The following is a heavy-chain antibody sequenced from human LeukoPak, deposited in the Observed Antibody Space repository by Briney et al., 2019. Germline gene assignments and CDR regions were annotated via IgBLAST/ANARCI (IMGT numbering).Heavy chain of an antibody. CDR1: GYTFTSYG. CDR3: ARASITMIVVTNDY. Sequence: ASVKVSCKASGYTFTSYGISWVRQAPGQGLEWMGWISAYNGNTNYAQKLQGRVTMTTDTSTSTAYMELRSLRSDDTAVYYCARASITMIVVTNDYWGQGTLVTVPS. J-gene: IGHJ4*02. V-gene: IGHV1-18*01. CDR2: ISAYNGNT. D-gene: IGHD3-22*01.